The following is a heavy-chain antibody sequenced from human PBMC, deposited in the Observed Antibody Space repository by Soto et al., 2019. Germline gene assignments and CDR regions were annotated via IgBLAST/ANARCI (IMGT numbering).Heavy chain of an antibody. CDR3: AGGPNRGY. CDR1: AFTVSNNY. Sequence: AQLVESGGDLVQPGGSLRLSCSVSAFTVSNNYMGWVRQAPGKGLEWVALIWSGGAIEYVDSVRGRFTIPRDNSKNTLYLEMSSLRVEDTAVSYCAGGPNRGYWGQGTLVTVSP. J-gene: IGHJ4*02. D-gene: IGHD3-10*01. CDR2: IWSGGAI. V-gene: IGHV3-66*01.